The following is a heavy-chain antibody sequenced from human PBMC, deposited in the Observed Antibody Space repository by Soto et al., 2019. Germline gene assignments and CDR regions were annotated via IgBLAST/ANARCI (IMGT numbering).Heavy chain of an antibody. V-gene: IGHV1-2*04. CDR2: INPNSGGT. J-gene: IGHJ3*02. CDR1: GYTFTGYY. CDR3: ARMGIGYAPSYDAFDI. D-gene: IGHD1-1*01. Sequence: ASVKVSCKASGYTFTGYYMHWVRQAPGQGLEWMGWINPNSGGTNYAQKFQGWVTMTRDTSISTAYMELSRLRSDDTAVYYCARMGIGYAPSYDAFDIWGQGTMVTVSS.